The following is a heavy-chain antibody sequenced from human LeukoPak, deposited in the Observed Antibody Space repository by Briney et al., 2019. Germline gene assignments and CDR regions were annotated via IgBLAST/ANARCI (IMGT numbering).Heavy chain of an antibody. CDR1: GGSISSGGYY. Sequence: PSETLSLTCTVSGGSISSGGYYWSWIRQHPGKGLEWIGYIYYSGGTYYNPSLKSRVTISVDTSKNQFSLKLSSVTAADTAVYYCAREGPDAFDIWGQGTMVTVSS. J-gene: IGHJ3*02. V-gene: IGHV4-31*03. CDR3: AREGPDAFDI. CDR2: IYYSGGT.